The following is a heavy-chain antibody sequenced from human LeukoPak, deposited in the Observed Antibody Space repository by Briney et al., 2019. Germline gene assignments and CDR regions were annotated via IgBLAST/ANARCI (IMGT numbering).Heavy chain of an antibody. CDR2: ISAYNGNT. J-gene: IGHJ5*02. CDR3: ARDGLLWFGEASSGWFDP. CDR1: GYTFTSYG. Sequence: GASVKVSCKASGYTFTSYGISWVRQAPGQGLEWMGWISAYNGNTNYAQKLQGRVTMITDTSTSTAYMELRSLRSDDTAVYYCARDGLLWFGEASSGWFDPWGQGTLVTVSS. V-gene: IGHV1-18*01. D-gene: IGHD3-10*01.